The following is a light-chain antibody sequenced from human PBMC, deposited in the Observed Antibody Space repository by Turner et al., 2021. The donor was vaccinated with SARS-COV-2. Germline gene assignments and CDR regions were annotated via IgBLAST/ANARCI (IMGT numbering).Light chain of an antibody. V-gene: IGLV3-21*02. CDR3: QMWDSDRDLVV. J-gene: IGLJ2*01. CDR1: NIGLKN. CDR2: DDS. Sequence: SIVLSQPHSLSVAPGQTARLPCEGDNIGLKNVHWYHQRPGHAPVLVLYDDSDRASGISDRFSGSNYYDTATLTITSVEASDEGDYYCQMWDSDRDLVVFGGGTRLTV.